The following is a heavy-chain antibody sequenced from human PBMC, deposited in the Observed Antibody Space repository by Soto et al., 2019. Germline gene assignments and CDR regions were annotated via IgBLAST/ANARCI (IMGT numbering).Heavy chain of an antibody. V-gene: IGHV4-34*01. CDR1: GGSFSGYY. J-gene: IGHJ4*02. CDR2: INHSGST. D-gene: IGHD3-9*01. Sequence: SETLSLTCAVYGGSFSGYYWSWIRQPPGKGLEWIGEINHSGSTNYNPSLKSRVTISVDTSKNQFSLKLSSVTAADTAVYYCARAYYDILTGYYLGGFDYWGQGTLVTVSS. CDR3: ARAYYDILTGYYLGGFDY.